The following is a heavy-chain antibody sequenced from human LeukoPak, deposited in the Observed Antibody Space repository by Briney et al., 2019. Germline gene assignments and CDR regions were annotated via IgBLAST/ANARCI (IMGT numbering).Heavy chain of an antibody. CDR3: AGDEAGTNQLDY. CDR2: ISYDGSNK. CDR1: GFTFSSYA. V-gene: IGHV3-30*04. D-gene: IGHD6-19*01. J-gene: IGHJ4*02. Sequence: GRSLRLSCAASGFTFSSYAMHWVRQAPGKGLEWVAVISYDGSNKYYADSVKSRFTISRDNSKNTLYLQMNSLRAEDTAVYYCAGDEAGTNQLDYWGQGTLVTVSS.